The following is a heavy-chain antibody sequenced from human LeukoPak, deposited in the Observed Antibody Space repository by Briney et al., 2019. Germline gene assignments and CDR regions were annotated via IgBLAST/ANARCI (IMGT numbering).Heavy chain of an antibody. CDR3: ATGQVNYYGSGSDHFDY. CDR2: IYYSGST. CDR1: GGSISSYY. D-gene: IGHD3-10*01. J-gene: IGHJ4*02. Sequence: SETPSLTCTVSGGSISSYYWSWIRQPPGKGLEWIGYIYYSGSTNYNPSLKSRVTISVDTSKNQFSLKLSSVTAADTAVYYCATGQVNYYGSGSDHFDYWGQGTLVTVSS. V-gene: IGHV4-59*01.